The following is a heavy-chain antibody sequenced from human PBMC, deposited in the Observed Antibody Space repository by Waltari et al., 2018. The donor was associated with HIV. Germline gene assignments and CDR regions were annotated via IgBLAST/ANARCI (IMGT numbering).Heavy chain of an antibody. CDR1: GYTFHAYF. CDR3: ASVTDSGTALAN. D-gene: IGHD3-10*01. J-gene: IGHJ4*02. CDR2: INPNSRET. V-gene: IGHV1-2*02. Sequence: QVHLVQSGAEVKKPGSSVRVSCKTSGYTFHAYFFYWVRQAPGRALEWGGMINPNSRETKSAQRLEGRVTLTRDLYTSTGYMELSRLTPDDTAVYYCASVTDSGTALANWGQGTLISVSS.